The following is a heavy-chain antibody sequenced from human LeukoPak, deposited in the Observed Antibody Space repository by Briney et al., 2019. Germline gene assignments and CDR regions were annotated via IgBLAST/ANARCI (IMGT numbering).Heavy chain of an antibody. CDR2: IWYGGSNK. Sequence: GGSLRLSCAASGFTFSSYGMHWVRQAPGKGLGWVAVIWYGGSNKYYADSVKGRFTISRDNSKNTLYLQMNSLRAEDTAVYYCARAYGATLPTEYWGQGTLVTVSS. CDR1: GFTFSSYG. CDR3: ARAYGATLPTEY. V-gene: IGHV3-33*08. D-gene: IGHD5-12*01. J-gene: IGHJ4*02.